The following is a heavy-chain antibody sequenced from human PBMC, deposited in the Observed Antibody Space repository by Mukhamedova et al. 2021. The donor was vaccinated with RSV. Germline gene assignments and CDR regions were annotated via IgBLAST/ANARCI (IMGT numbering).Heavy chain of an antibody. CDR3: ARDGVPYYYDSSDYDRYFDY. D-gene: IGHD3-22*01. CDR2: SDGSSI. V-gene: IGHV3-74*01. Sequence: SDGSSISYAGFVKGRFTISRDNGKNTLYLQMNSLRDEDTAVYYCARDGVPYYYDSSDYDRYFDYWGQGILVTVSS. J-gene: IGHJ4*02.